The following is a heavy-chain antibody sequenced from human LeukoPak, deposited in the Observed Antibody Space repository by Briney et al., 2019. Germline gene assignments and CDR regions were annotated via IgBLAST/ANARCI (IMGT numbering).Heavy chain of an antibody. CDR3: ARAGKNYYYMDV. CDR1: GGSISSYY. CDR2: IYYSGST. V-gene: IGHV4-59*01. J-gene: IGHJ6*03. Sequence: SETLSLTCTVSGGSISSYYWSWIRQPPGKGLEWIGYIYYSGSTNYNPSLKSRVTISVDTSKNQFSLKLSSVTAADTAVYYCARAGKNYYYMDVWGKGTTVTVSS.